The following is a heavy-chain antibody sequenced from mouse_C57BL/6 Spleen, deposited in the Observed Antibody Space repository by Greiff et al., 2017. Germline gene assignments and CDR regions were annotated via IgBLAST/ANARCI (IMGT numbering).Heavy chain of an antibody. J-gene: IGHJ4*01. D-gene: IGHD1-1*02. CDR1: GYTFTSYW. CDR2: IYPGSGST. Sequence: VQLQQPGAELVKPGASVKMSCKASGYTFTSYWITWVKQRPGQGLEWIGDIYPGSGSTNYNEKFKSKATLTVDTSSSTAYMQLSSLTSEDSAVYYGARPYGPYYYAMDYGGQGTSVTVSS. CDR3: ARPYGPYYYAMDY. V-gene: IGHV1-55*01.